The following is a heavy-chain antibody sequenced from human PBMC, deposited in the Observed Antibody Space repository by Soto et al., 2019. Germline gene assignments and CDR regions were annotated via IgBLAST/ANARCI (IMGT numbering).Heavy chain of an antibody. CDR3: ARDSGYSLYYMDV. Sequence: GGSLRLSCAASGFTFSSYSMNWVRQAPGKGLEWVSSISSSSSYIYYADSVKGRFTISRDNAKNSLYLKMNSLRAEDTAVYYCARDSGYSLYYMDVWGKGTTVTVSS. D-gene: IGHD3-22*01. CDR2: ISSSSSYI. J-gene: IGHJ6*03. CDR1: GFTFSSYS. V-gene: IGHV3-21*01.